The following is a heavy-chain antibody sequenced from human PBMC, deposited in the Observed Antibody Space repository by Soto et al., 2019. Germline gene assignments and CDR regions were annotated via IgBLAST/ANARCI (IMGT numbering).Heavy chain of an antibody. CDR2: ISSSSSYI. Sequence: GGSLRLSCAASGFTFSSYSMNWVRQAPGKGLEWVSSISSSSSYIYYADSVKGRFTISRDNAKNSLYLQMNSLRAEDTAVYYCARDQAAGGDYGMDVWGQGTTVTVSS. D-gene: IGHD6-13*01. CDR3: ARDQAAGGDYGMDV. V-gene: IGHV3-21*01. CDR1: GFTFSSYS. J-gene: IGHJ6*02.